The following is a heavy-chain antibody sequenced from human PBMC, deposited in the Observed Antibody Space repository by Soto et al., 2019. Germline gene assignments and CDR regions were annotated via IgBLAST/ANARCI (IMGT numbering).Heavy chain of an antibody. V-gene: IGHV4-30-2*01. Sequence: LSLTWAVSGGSISSGGYSWSWIRQPPGKGLEWIWYIYHSGSTYYNPSLKSRVTISVDRSKNQFSLKLSSVTAADTAVYYCARVGYDFWSGTYFDYWGQGTLVTVSS. CDR1: GGSISSGGYS. D-gene: IGHD3-3*01. CDR2: IYHSGST. CDR3: ARVGYDFWSGTYFDY. J-gene: IGHJ4*02.